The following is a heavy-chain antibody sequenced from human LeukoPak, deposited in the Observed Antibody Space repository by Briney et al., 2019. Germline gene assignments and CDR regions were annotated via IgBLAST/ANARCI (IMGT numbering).Heavy chain of an antibody. Sequence: GGSLRLSCTASGFTFSSYEMNWVRQAPGKGLEWVSYVSNSGSTIYYADSVKGRFTISRDNAKNSLYLQMNSLRAEDTAVYYCASPWDYGAHWGQGTLVTVSS. D-gene: IGHD4-17*01. CDR2: VSNSGSTI. J-gene: IGHJ4*02. CDR1: GFTFSSYE. CDR3: ASPWDYGAH. V-gene: IGHV3-48*03.